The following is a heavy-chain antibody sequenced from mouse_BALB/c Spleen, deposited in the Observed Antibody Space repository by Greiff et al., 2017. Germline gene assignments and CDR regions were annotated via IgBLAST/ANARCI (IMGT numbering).Heavy chain of an antibody. V-gene: IGHV3-6*02. CDR1: GYSITSGYY. J-gene: IGHJ4*01. CDR3: ASTDFDYYAMDY. Sequence: EVQLQQSGPGLVKPSQSLSLTCSVTGYSITSGYYWNWIRQFPGNKLEWMGYISYDGSNNYNPSLKNRISITRDTSKNQFFLKLNSVTTEDTATYYCASTDFDYYAMDYWGQGTSVTVSS. D-gene: IGHD1-1*01. CDR2: ISYDGSN.